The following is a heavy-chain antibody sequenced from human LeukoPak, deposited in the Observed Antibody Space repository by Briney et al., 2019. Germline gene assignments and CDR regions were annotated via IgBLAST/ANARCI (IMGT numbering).Heavy chain of an antibody. CDR1: GDTFVNFA. D-gene: IGHD1-14*01. Sequence: SVRVSCKASGDTFVNFAFNWVRQAPGQGLEWMGAIIPIFGTANYAQKFQGRVTITADESTSTAYMELSSLRSEDTAVYYCARDSRRRRGNWFDPWGQGTLVTVSS. J-gene: IGHJ5*02. CDR2: IIPIFGTA. V-gene: IGHV1-69*01. CDR3: ARDSRRRRGNWFDP.